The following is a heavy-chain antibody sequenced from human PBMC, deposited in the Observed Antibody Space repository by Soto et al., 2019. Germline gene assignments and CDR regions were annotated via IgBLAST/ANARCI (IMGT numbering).Heavy chain of an antibody. J-gene: IGHJ6*02. CDR3: AKPLQQWLLQGSGVDV. V-gene: IGHV3-23*01. Sequence: GGSLRLSCAASGFSFGEYSMTWVRQAPGKGLQWVSAISGDTATTHYADSVKGRLTISRGNSRDTLYLQMNSLRVEDTAIYYCAKPLQQWLLQGSGVDVWGQGTTVTVSS. CDR1: GFSFGEYS. CDR2: ISGDTATT. D-gene: IGHD6-19*01.